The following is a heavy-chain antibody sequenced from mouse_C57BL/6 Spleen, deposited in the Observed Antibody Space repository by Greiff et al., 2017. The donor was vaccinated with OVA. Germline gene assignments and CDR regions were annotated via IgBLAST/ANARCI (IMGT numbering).Heavy chain of an antibody. CDR1: GFTFSSYA. D-gene: IGHD4-1*01. CDR2: ISDGGSYT. V-gene: IGHV5-4*01. CDR3: ARGSANWDFDY. Sequence: EVQLVESGGGLVKPGGSLKLSCAASGFTFSSYAMSWVRQTPEKRLEWVATISDGGSYTYYPDNVKGRFTISRDNAKNNLYLQMSHLKSEDTAMYYCARGSANWDFDYWGQGTTLTVSS. J-gene: IGHJ2*01.